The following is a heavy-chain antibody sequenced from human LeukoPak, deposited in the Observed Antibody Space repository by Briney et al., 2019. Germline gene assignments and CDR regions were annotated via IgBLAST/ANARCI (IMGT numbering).Heavy chain of an antibody. CDR1: GGSISSYY. D-gene: IGHD6-13*01. CDR3: ARDGKIAAATDY. CDR2: IQYSGST. J-gene: IGHJ4*02. Sequence: SSETLSLTCTVSGGSISSYYWSWIRQPPGKGLEWIGYIQYSGSTNYNPSLKSRVTISVDTSKNQFSLKLSSVTAADTAVYYCARDGKIAAATDYWGQGTLVTVSS. V-gene: IGHV4-59*12.